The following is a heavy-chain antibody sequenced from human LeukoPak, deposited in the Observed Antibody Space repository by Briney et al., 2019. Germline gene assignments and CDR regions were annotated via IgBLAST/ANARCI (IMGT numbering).Heavy chain of an antibody. CDR1: GYSFANYW. V-gene: IGHV5-51*01. D-gene: IGHD3-10*01. Sequence: GESLKISCKGSGYSFANYWIGWVPQMPGKGLEWMGIIYPDDSDTRYSPSFQGQVTISADKSINTAYLQWSSLKASDTAMYYCARRYYIRSGTPNYFDYWGQGTLVTVSS. CDR3: ARRYYIRSGTPNYFDY. CDR2: IYPDDSDT. J-gene: IGHJ4*02.